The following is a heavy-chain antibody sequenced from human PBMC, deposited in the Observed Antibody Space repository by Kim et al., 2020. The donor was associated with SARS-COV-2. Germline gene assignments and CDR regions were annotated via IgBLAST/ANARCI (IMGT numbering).Heavy chain of an antibody. V-gene: IGHV3-30-3*01. Sequence: GGSLRLSCAASGFTFSSYAMHWVRQAPGKGLEWVAVISYDGSNKYYADSVKGRFTISRDNSKNTLYLQMNSLRAEDTAVYYCARERRIAATDYWGQGTLVTVSS. CDR2: ISYDGSNK. CDR1: GFTFSSYA. D-gene: IGHD6-25*01. CDR3: ARERRIAATDY. J-gene: IGHJ4*02.